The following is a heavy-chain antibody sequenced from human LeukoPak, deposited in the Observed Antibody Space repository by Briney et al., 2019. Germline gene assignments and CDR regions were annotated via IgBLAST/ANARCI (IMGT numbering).Heavy chain of an antibody. CDR2: IIPILGIA. CDR3: ARTSGSYSGDDY. CDR1: GGTFSSYT. J-gene: IGHJ4*02. Sequence: GASVKVSCKASGGTFSSYTISWVRQAPGQGLEWMGRIIPILGIANYAQKFQGRVTMTTDTSTSTAYMELRSLRSDDTAVYYCARTSGSYSGDDYWGQGTLVTVSS. D-gene: IGHD1-26*01. V-gene: IGHV1-69*02.